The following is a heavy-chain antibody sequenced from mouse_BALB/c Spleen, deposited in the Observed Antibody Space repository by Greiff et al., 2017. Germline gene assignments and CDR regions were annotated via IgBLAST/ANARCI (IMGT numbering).Heavy chain of an antibody. J-gene: IGHJ3*01. Sequence: QVQLKQSGAELVRPGTSVKISCKASGYTFTNYWLGWVKQRPGHGLEWIGDIYPGGGYTNYNEKFKGKATLTADTSSSTAYMQLSSLTSEDSAVYFCARPYDGYYFWFAYWGQGTLVTVSA. CDR2: IYPGGGYT. CDR1: GYTFTNYW. V-gene: IGHV1-63*02. CDR3: ARPYDGYYFWFAY. D-gene: IGHD2-3*01.